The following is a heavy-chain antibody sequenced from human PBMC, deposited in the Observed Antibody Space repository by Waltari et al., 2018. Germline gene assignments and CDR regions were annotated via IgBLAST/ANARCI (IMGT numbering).Heavy chain of an antibody. D-gene: IGHD6-19*01. V-gene: IGHV4-34*01. CDR3: ARQWLVQVDY. CDR2: INHSGST. J-gene: IGHJ4*02. Sequence: LQQWGAGLLKPSETLSLTCAVYGGSFSGYYWSWIRQPPGKGLEWIGEINHSGSTNYNPSLKSRVTISVDTSKNQFSLKLSSVTAADTAVYYCARQWLVQVDYWGQGTLVTVSS. CDR1: GGSFSGYY.